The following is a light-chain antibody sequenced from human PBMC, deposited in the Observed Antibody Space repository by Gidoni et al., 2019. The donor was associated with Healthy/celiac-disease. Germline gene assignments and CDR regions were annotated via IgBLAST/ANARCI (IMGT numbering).Light chain of an antibody. CDR2: GNS. V-gene: IGLV1-40*01. CDR1: SSNIGAGYD. J-gene: IGLJ3*02. CDR3: QSYDSSLSGSGV. Sequence: ISCTGSSSNIGAGYDVHWYHQLPGTAPKLLIYGNSNRPSGVPDRFSGSKSGTSASLAITGLQAEDEADYYCQSYDSSLSGSGVFGGGTKLTVL.